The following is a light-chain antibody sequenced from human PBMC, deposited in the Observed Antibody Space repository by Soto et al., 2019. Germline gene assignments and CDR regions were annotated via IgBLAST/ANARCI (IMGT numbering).Light chain of an antibody. V-gene: IGKV1-9*01. CDR2: SSS. Sequence: IQLTQSPSSLSASVGDTVTITCRASQGISSYLAWYQQKPGKAPELLIYSSSTLQSGVPSRFSGSRSGTDFTLTIRRLQPEDFATYYCQELNTYPPAYTFGQGTKLEIK. CDR1: QGISSY. J-gene: IGKJ2*01. CDR3: QELNTYPPAYT.